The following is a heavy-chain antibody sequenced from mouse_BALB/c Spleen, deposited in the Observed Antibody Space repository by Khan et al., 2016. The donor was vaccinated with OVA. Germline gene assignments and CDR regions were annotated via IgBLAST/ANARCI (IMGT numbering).Heavy chain of an antibody. Sequence: EVKLEVSGGGLVQPGGSMKLSCVASGFTFSNYWMNWVRQSPEKGLEWVADIRLKSDDYLTHYAVSGKVRFTLSRDDYTRSFYLKINTSGAAAMGIYYCGILQWGQGTTLTVSS. D-gene: IGHD6-1*01. J-gene: IGHJ2*01. CDR3: GILQ. CDR1: GFTFSNYW. CDR2: IRLKSDDYLT. V-gene: IGHV6-6*02.